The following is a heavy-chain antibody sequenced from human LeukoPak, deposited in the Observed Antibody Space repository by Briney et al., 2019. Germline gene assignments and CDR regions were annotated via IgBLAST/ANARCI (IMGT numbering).Heavy chain of an antibody. D-gene: IGHD2-2*01. CDR3: ARQRVVPAARGHWFDP. CDR1: GGSISSSSYY. Sequence: SETLSLTCTVSGGSISSSSYYWGWIRQPPGKGLEWIGSIYYSGSTYYNPSLKSRVTISVDTSKNQFSLKLSSVTAADTAVYYCARQRVVPAARGHWFDPWGQGTLVTVSS. CDR2: IYYSGST. V-gene: IGHV4-39*01. J-gene: IGHJ5*02.